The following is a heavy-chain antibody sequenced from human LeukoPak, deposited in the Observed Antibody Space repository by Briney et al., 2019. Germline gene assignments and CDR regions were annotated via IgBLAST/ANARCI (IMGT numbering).Heavy chain of an antibody. CDR3: AREGYYDSSGYYWFDP. CDR1: GSSISSYY. Sequence: SETLSLTCTVSGSSISSYYWSWIRQPPGKGLELVGYIYYSGSTNYNPSLKSRVTISVDTSKNQFSLKLSSVTAADTAVYYWAREGYYDSSGYYWFDPWGQGTLVTVSS. CDR2: IYYSGST. J-gene: IGHJ5*02. V-gene: IGHV4-59*01. D-gene: IGHD3-22*01.